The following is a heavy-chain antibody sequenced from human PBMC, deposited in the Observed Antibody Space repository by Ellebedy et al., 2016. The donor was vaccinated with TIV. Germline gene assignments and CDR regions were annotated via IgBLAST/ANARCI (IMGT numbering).Heavy chain of an antibody. V-gene: IGHV1-8*01. CDR2: MNPNSGNT. J-gene: IGHJ6*03. D-gene: IGHD3-10*01. CDR1: GYTFTSYD. Sequence: ASVKVSCKASGYTFTSYDINWVRQATGQGLEWMGWMNPNSGNTGYAQKFQGRVTMTRDTSTTTVYMELSSLRSEDTAVYYCARDQAGAYYYGSGSYSSGYYYMEVWGKGTTVTVSS. CDR3: ARDQAGAYYYGSGSYSSGYYYMEV.